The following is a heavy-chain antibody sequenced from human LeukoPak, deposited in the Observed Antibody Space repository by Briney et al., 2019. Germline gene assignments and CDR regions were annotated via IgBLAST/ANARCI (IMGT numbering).Heavy chain of an antibody. J-gene: IGHJ4*02. Sequence: ALVKVSCKVSGYTLTELSMHWVRQAPGKGLEWMGGFDPEDGETIYAQKFQGRVTMTEDTSTDTAYMELSSLRSEDTAVYYCATDRYYDSSGYYYTIDYWGQGTLVTVSS. V-gene: IGHV1-24*01. D-gene: IGHD3-22*01. CDR1: GYTLTELS. CDR3: ATDRYYDSSGYYYTIDY. CDR2: FDPEDGET.